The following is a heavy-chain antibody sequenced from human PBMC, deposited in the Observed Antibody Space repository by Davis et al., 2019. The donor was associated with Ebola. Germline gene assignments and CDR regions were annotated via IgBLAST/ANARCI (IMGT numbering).Heavy chain of an antibody. CDR1: GGSISSYY. J-gene: IGHJ4*02. CDR3: ARVGKYSGYDFFLSFDY. D-gene: IGHD5-12*01. V-gene: IGHV4-59*01. CDR2: TYYSGST. Sequence: SETLSLTCTVSGGSISSYYWSWIRQPPGKGLEWIGYTYYSGSTNYNPSLKSRVTISVDTSKNQFSLKLSSVTAADTAVYYCARVGKYSGYDFFLSFDYWGQGTLVTVSS.